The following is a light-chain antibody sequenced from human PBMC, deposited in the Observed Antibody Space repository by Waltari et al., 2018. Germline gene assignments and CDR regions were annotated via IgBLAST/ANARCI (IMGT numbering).Light chain of an antibody. CDR3: QHYVRLPAT. CDR1: QSVGRS. CDR2: GAS. V-gene: IGKV3-20*01. Sequence: EIVLTQSPGILSLSPGEGFTLSCRASQSVGRSLAWYQQKPGPAPRLLIYGASSRAPGIPDRFSGGGSGTDFSLTISRLEPEDFAVYYCQHYVRLPATFGQGTKVEIK. J-gene: IGKJ1*01.